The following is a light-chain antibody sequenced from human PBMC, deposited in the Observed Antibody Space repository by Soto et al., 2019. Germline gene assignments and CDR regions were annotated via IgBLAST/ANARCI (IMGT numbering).Light chain of an antibody. Sequence: DVQMTRAASGLSPSVGNRVTITSRASQTISSWLAWYQQKPGKAPTLLIYDASTLERGVPSRFSGTGSGTEFTLSIVSQQTAYFVAYYSRHSCT. J-gene: IGKJ2*02. CDR2: DAS. CDR1: QTISSW. CDR3: RHSCT. V-gene: IGKV1-5*01.